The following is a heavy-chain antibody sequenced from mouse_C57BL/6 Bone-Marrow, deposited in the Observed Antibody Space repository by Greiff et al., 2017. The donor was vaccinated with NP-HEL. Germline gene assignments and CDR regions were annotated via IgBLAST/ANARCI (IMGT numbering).Heavy chain of an antibody. CDR3: ARRDGNYYAMDY. V-gene: IGHV5-12*01. Sequence: EVQLQESGGGLVQPGGSLKLSCAASGFTFSDYYMYWVRQTPEKRLEWVAYISNGGGSTYYPETVKGRFTISRDNAKNTLYLQMSRLTSEDTAVYYCARRDGNYYAMDYWGQGTSVTVSS. D-gene: IGHD2-1*01. CDR1: GFTFSDYY. CDR2: ISNGGGST. J-gene: IGHJ4*01.